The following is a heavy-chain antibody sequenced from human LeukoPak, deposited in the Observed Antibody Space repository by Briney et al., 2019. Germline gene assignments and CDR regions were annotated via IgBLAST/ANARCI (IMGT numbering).Heavy chain of an antibody. CDR3: ARGYDPSRDAFDI. CDR2: IYASGST. V-gene: IGHV4-61*02. CDR1: GGSISSGSYY. J-gene: IGHJ3*02. D-gene: IGHD3-22*01. Sequence: SQTLSLTCTVSGGSISSGSYYWSWIRQPAGKGLEWIGRIYASGSTNYNPSLKSRVTISADMSKNQFSPKLSSVTAADTAVYYCARGYDPSRDAFDIWAQGTMVTVSS.